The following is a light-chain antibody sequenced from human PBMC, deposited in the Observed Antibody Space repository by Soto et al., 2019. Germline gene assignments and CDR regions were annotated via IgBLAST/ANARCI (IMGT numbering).Light chain of an antibody. V-gene: IGKV3-20*01. CDR2: GAS. Sequence: EIVLTQSPGTLSLSPGERATLSCRASQSVSSSYLAWYQQKPGQAPRLLIYGASSRATGIPDRFSGSGSGTDFTLTISRXXPEXXXVYYCQQYGSSPITFGQGTRLEIK. CDR1: QSVSSSY. J-gene: IGKJ5*01. CDR3: QQYGSSPIT.